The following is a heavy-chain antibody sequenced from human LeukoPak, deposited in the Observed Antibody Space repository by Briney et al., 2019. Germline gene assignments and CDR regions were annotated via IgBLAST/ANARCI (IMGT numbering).Heavy chain of an antibody. V-gene: IGHV3-23*01. CDR2: ISASGDVT. J-gene: IGHJ3*02. Sequence: GGSLRLSCAASGFSFSAYPMGWVRQAPGKGLQWLSGISASGDVTFHADRVRGRFAISRDNSKNTLYLQMTGLRAGDTAEYYCASDIAAPRAFDIWGQGTMVTVSS. D-gene: IGHD6-13*01. CDR1: GFSFSAYP. CDR3: ASDIAAPRAFDI.